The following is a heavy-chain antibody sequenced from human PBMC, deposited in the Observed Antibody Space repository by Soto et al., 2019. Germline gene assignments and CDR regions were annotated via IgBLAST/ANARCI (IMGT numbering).Heavy chain of an antibody. D-gene: IGHD3-22*01. J-gene: IGHJ3*02. CDR1: GFTFGSYG. V-gene: IGHV3-30*03. Sequence: GGSLRLSCAASGFTFGSYGMHWVRQAPGKGLEWVAVISYDGSNKYYADSVKGRFTISRDNSKNALYLQMNSLRAEDTAVYYCARAAYYYDSSGYSHAAFDIWGQGTMVTV. CDR2: ISYDGSNK. CDR3: ARAAYYYDSSGYSHAAFDI.